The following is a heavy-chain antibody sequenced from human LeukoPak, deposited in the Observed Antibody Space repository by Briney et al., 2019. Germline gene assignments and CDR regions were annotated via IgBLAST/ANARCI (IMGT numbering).Heavy chain of an antibody. Sequence: ASLKVSCKASGYTFTGYHMHWVRQAPGQGLEWMGWINPKSGATNYAQNFQGRVTMTRDTSITTVYLEMSRLRFDDTAVYYCAKDRGEHLKAFDPFDIWGQGTMVTVSS. D-gene: IGHD1-26*01. CDR1: GYTFTGYH. CDR2: INPKSGAT. V-gene: IGHV1-2*02. J-gene: IGHJ3*02. CDR3: AKDRGEHLKAFDPFDI.